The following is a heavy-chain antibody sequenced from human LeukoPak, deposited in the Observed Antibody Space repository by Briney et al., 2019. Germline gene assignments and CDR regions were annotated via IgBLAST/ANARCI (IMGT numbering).Heavy chain of an antibody. Sequence: GGSLRLSCAASGFTFSSYAMSWVRQAPGKGLEWVANIKQDGSEKYYVDSVKGRFTISRDNAKNSLYLQMNSLRAEDTAVYYCARVRRGYYFDYWGQGTLVTVSS. CDR2: IKQDGSEK. CDR1: GFTFSSYA. J-gene: IGHJ4*02. V-gene: IGHV3-7*01. D-gene: IGHD4-17*01. CDR3: ARVRRGYYFDY.